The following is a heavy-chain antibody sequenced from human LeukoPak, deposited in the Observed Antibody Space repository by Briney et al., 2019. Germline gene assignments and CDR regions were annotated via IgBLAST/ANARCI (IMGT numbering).Heavy chain of an antibody. J-gene: IGHJ4*02. V-gene: IGHV3-7*01. CDR1: GVTFSSYW. CDR3: ARDEYSSSSEGGVYFDY. D-gene: IGHD6-6*01. Sequence: GGSLRLSCAASGVTFSSYWMSWVRQAPGKGLEWVANIKQDGSEKYYVDSVKGRFTISRDNAKNSLYLQMNSLRAEDTAVYYCARDEYSSSSEGGVYFDYWGQGTLVTVSS. CDR2: IKQDGSEK.